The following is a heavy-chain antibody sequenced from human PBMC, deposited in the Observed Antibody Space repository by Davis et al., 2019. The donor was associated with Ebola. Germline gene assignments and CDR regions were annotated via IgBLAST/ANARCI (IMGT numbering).Heavy chain of an antibody. D-gene: IGHD3-16*01. V-gene: IGHV3-30*03. CDR2: ISYDGSNK. J-gene: IGHJ4*02. CDR1: GFTFTRSG. Sequence: PGGSLRLSCAASGFTFTRSGMHLVPQSPGKGLEWVAVISYDGSNKYYADSVKGRFTISRDNSKNTLYLQMNSLRAEDTAVYYCARDRDDYVWGSHFDYWGQGTLVTVSS. CDR3: ARDRDDYVWGSHFDY.